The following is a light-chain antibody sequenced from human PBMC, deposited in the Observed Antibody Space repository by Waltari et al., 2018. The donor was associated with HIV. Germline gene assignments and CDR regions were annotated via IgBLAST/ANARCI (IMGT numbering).Light chain of an antibody. Sequence: QSALTQPPSASGSPGQSVTISCTGTSSDIGDYDYVSWYQHQPGEAPKRLIYEVLNRPAGGPHGCSGSKSGNTASLTVSGLQAEDEADYYCSSYGGNSNVSVGGGTKLTVL. CDR2: EVL. CDR3: SSYGGNSNVS. CDR1: SSDIGDYDY. J-gene: IGLJ2*01. V-gene: IGLV2-8*01.